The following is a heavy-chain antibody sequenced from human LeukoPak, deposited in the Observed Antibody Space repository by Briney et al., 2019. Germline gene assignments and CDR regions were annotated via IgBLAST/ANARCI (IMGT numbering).Heavy chain of an antibody. V-gene: IGHV1-69*13. D-gene: IGHD3-22*01. CDR2: IIPIFGTT. CDR1: GGTFSSYA. J-gene: IGHJ4*02. Sequence: GASVKVSCKASGGTFSSYAISWVRQAPGQGLEWMGGIIPIFGTTNYAQKFQGRVTITADESTSTAYMELSSLRSEDTAVYYCARARYYYDSSGYYSDRYYFDCWGQGTLVTVSS. CDR3: ARARYYYDSSGYYSDRYYFDC.